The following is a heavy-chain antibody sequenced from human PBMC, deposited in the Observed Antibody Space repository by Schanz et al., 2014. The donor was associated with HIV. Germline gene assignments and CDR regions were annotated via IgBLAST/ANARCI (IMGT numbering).Heavy chain of an antibody. CDR2: IYYSGST. J-gene: IGHJ3*02. CDR1: GGSISRGYYY. V-gene: IGHV4-31*03. CDR3: ARDQFRGAFDI. Sequence: QVQLQESGPGLVKPSQTLSLTCTVSGGSISRGYYYWNWIRQHPGKGLEWIGYIYYSGSTYLNPSLKSRVTILVDTSKNQFSLKLSSVTAADTAVYYCARDQFRGAFDIWGQGTMVTVSS.